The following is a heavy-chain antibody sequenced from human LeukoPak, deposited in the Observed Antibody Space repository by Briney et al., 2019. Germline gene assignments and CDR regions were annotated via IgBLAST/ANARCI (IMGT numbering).Heavy chain of an antibody. J-gene: IGHJ6*03. Sequence: SETLSLTCAVYGGSFSGSYWSWIRQPPGKGLEWIGEINHSGSTNYNPSLKSRVTISVDTSKNQFSLKLSSVTAADTAVYYCARGLTVRRSMIVVVDYYMDVWGKGTTVTVSS. D-gene: IGHD3-22*01. CDR1: GGSFSGSY. V-gene: IGHV4-34*01. CDR2: INHSGST. CDR3: ARGLTVRRSMIVVVDYYMDV.